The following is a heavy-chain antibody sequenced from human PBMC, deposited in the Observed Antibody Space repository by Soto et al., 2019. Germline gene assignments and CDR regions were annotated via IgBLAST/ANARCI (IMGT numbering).Heavy chain of an antibody. Sequence: QITLRESGPSLVKPTETLTLTCTFSGFSLTTTGVGVSWIRQPPGKALEWLAVVFWDGGERYSPSLKSRVIITKDTSKDQVVLTMTNMDPADTATYYCTQVYGSGSWGWYFHSWGQGTLVTVSS. V-gene: IGHV2-5*02. J-gene: IGHJ4*02. CDR2: VFWDGGE. D-gene: IGHD1-26*01. CDR1: GFSLTTTGVG. CDR3: TQVYGSGSWGWYFHS.